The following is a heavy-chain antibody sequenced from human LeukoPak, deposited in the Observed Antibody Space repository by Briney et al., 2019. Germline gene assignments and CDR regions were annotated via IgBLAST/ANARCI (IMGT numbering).Heavy chain of an antibody. J-gene: IGHJ5*02. CDR3: ARINSGYDLTSSWYPSWFVP. Sequence: PSETLSLTCTASAGSISNFYWSWIRQPPGKGLEWIGYIHYSGSANYNPYLKSRVTVSVGPSKNQFSLKLRFVTAADAAMYYCARINSGYDLTSSWYPSWFVPWGQGGLVAVCS. V-gene: IGHV4-59*01. CDR2: IHYSGSA. D-gene: IGHD6-13*01. CDR1: AGSISNFY.